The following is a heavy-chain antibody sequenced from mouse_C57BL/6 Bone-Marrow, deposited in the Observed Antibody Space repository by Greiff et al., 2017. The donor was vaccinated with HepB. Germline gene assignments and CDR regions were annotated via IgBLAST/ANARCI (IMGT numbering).Heavy chain of an antibody. CDR3: ARDDYYDYDVGAMDY. V-gene: IGHV5-4*01. CDR1: GFTFSSYA. J-gene: IGHJ4*01. D-gene: IGHD2-4*01. Sequence: DVHLVESGGGLVKPGGSLKLSCAASGFTFSSYAMSWVRQTPEKRLEWVATISDGGSYTYYPDNVKGRFTISRDNAKNNLYLQMSHLKSEDTAMYYCARDDYYDYDVGAMDYWGQGTSVTVSS. CDR2: ISDGGSYT.